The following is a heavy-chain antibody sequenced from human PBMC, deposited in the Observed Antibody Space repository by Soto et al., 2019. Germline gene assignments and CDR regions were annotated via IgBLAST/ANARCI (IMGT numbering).Heavy chain of an antibody. V-gene: IGHV4-59*08. CDR1: GGSISSYY. CDR3: ARFNWYFDL. CDR2: IYYSGST. Sequence: PSETLSITCTVSGGSISSYYWSWIRQPPGKGLEWIGYIYYSGSTNYNPSIKSRVTISVDTSKNQFSLKLSSVTAADTAVYYCARFNWYFDLWGRGTLVTVPQ. J-gene: IGHJ2*01.